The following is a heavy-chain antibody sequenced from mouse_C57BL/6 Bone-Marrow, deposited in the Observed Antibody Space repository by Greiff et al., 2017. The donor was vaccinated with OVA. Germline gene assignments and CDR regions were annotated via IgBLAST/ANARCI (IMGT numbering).Heavy chain of an antibody. J-gene: IGHJ2*01. CDR1: GFTFSDYY. CDR2: ISNGGGST. CDR3: ARGPWHFDY. Sequence: EVHLVESGGGLVQPGGSLKLSCAASGFTFSDYYMYWVRQTPEKRLEWVAYISNGGGSTYYPDTVKGRFTISRDNAKNTLYMQMSRLKSEDSAMYYCARGPWHFDYWGQGTTLTVSS. V-gene: IGHV5-12*01.